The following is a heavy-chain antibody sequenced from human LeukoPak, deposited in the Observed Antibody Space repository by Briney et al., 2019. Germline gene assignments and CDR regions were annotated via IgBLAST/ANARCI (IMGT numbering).Heavy chain of an antibody. CDR3: ARDLVPSSDAFDI. Sequence: PSETLSLTCTVSGGSISSSSYYWGWIRQPPGKGLEWIGSIYYSGSTYYNPSLKSRVTISVDTSKNQFSLKLSSVTAADTAVYYCARDLVPSSDAFDIWGQGTMVTVSS. J-gene: IGHJ3*02. V-gene: IGHV4-39*07. CDR1: GGSISSSSYY. CDR2: IYYSGST.